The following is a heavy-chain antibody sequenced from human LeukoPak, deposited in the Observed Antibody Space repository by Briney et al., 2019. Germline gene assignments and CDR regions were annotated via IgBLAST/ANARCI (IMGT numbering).Heavy chain of an antibody. Sequence: PSQTLSLTCTVSGGSISSGAYQWSWIRQHPGKGLEWIGYIYHSGSTDYNPSLKSRVTLSVDTSKNQFSLQLSSVTAADTAVYYCATNILTGYGPTGYFDPWGQGTLVTVSS. CDR2: IYHSGST. CDR1: GGSISSGAYQ. J-gene: IGHJ5*02. D-gene: IGHD3-9*01. CDR3: ATNILTGYGPTGYFDP. V-gene: IGHV4-31*03.